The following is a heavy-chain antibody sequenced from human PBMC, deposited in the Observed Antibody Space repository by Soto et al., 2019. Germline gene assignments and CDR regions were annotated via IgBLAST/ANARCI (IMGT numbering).Heavy chain of an antibody. D-gene: IGHD6-13*01. CDR3: ARGPGIAAAGTLNYYYYYGMDV. J-gene: IGHJ6*02. CDR2: ISAYNGNT. CDR1: GYTFTSYG. Sequence: ASVKGSCKASGYTFTSYGISWLRQAPVQGLEGVGWISAYNGNTNYAQKLQGRLTMTTATSTSTAYMELRSLRSDDTAVYYGARGPGIAAAGTLNYYYYYGMDVWGQGTTVTVSS. V-gene: IGHV1-18*04.